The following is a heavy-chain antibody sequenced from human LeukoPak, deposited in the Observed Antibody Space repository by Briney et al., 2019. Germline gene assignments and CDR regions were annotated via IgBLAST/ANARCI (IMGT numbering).Heavy chain of an antibody. CDR3: XXXRHYYGSGSSNWFDP. J-gene: IGHJ5*02. CDR1: GGSISSGGYS. Sequence: PSETLSLTCAVSGGSISSGGYSWSWIRQPPGKGLEWIGYIYHSGSTYYNPSLKSRVTISVDRSKNQFSLKLSSVTAADTAVYYXXXXRHYYGSGSSNWFDPWGQGTLVTVSS. D-gene: IGHD3-10*01. V-gene: IGHV4-30-2*01. CDR2: IYHSGST.